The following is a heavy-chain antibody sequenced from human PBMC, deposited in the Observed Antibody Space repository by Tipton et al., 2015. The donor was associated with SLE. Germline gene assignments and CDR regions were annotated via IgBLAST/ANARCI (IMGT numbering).Heavy chain of an antibody. V-gene: IGHV1-2*02. CDR3: ARGYYFGSGPRAFDI. D-gene: IGHD3-10*01. CDR1: GYTLSDYH. CDR2: INRDSGGT. J-gene: IGHJ3*02. Sequence: QLVQSGAEVKKPGASVEVSCKASGYTLSDYHLHWVRQAPGQGLEWMGWINRDSGGTTYAQKFQGRVSMTRDTSISSAYMQLSRLRPDDTAVYYCARGYYFGSGPRAFDIWGQGTMVTVSS.